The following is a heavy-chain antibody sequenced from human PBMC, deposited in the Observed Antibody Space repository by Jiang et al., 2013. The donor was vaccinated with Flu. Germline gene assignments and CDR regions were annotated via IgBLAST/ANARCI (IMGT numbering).Heavy chain of an antibody. CDR3: AKYSSSSATFYGMDV. J-gene: IGHJ6*02. CDR1: GFTFSSYG. V-gene: IGHV3-30*18. CDR2: ISYDGSNK. D-gene: IGHD6-6*01. Sequence: VQLVESGGGVVQPGRSLRLSCAASGFTFSSYGMHWVRQAPGKGLEWVAVISYDGSNKYYADSVKGRFTISRDNSKNTLYLQMNSLRAEDTAVYYCAKYSSSSATFYGMDVVGPRDHGHRL.